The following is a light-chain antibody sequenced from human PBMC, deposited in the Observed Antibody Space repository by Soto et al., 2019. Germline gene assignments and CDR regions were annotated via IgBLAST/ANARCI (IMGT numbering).Light chain of an antibody. J-gene: IGKJ2*01. CDR3: HHYNNWPPYT. Sequence: EIVMTQSPATLSVSPGERATLSCRASQSVSNSLAWYQQKPGQAPRLLIYGASTRATGIPDRFSGSGSATDFTLTISSLQSEDSAVYYCHHYNNWPPYTFGQGTKLEIK. CDR1: QSVSNS. V-gene: IGKV3D-15*01. CDR2: GAS.